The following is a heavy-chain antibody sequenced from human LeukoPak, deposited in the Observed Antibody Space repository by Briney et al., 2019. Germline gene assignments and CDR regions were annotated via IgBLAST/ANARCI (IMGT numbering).Heavy chain of an antibody. CDR2: IRYDGSNK. Sequence: GGSLRLSCAASGFTFSSYGMHWVRQAPGKGLEGVAFIRYDGSNKYYADSVKGRFTISRDNSKNTLYLQMNSLRAEDTAVYYCAKDRLHCSSTSCYYWFDPWGQGTLVTVSS. V-gene: IGHV3-30*02. J-gene: IGHJ5*02. CDR3: AKDRLHCSSTSCYYWFDP. D-gene: IGHD2-2*01. CDR1: GFTFSSYG.